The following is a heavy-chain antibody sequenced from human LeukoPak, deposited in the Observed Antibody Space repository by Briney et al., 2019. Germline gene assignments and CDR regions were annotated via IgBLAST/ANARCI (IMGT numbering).Heavy chain of an antibody. J-gene: IGHJ6*03. D-gene: IGHD5-12*01. V-gene: IGHV3-7*01. Sequence: GGSLRLSCAASGFTFSSYWMSWVRQAPGKGLEWVANIKQDGSEKYYVDSVKGRFTISRDNAKNSLYLQMNSLRAEDTAVYYCAREGPVRWLRVSYYYYYYYIDVWGKGTTVTVSS. CDR1: GFTFSSYW. CDR2: IKQDGSEK. CDR3: AREGPVRWLRVSYYYYYYYIDV.